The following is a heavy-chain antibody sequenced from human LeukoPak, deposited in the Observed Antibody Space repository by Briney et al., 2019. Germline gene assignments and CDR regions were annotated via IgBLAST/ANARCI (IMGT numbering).Heavy chain of an antibody. J-gene: IGHJ3*02. CDR3: ARDGGYSYGSDAFDI. CDR1: GGSITGYY. V-gene: IGHV4-59*12. Sequence: SETLSLTCTVSGGSITGYYWSWIRQPPGKGLEWIGYIYYSGSTSYNPSLKSRVTISLDTSKNQFSLKLSSVTAADTAVYYCARDGGYSYGSDAFDIWGQGTMVTVSS. CDR2: IYYSGST. D-gene: IGHD5-18*01.